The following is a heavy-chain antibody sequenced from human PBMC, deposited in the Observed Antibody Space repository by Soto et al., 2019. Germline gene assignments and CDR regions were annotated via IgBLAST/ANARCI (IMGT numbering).Heavy chain of an antibody. CDR2: IYYSGST. CDR1: GGSISSGDYY. CDR3: ARFPGDTAMLFGMDV. Sequence: SETLSLTCTVSGGSISSGDYYWSWIRQPPGKGLEWIGYIYYSGSTYYNPSLKSRVTISVDTSKNQFSLKLSSVTAADTAVYYCARFPGDTAMLFGMDVWGQGTTVTVSS. V-gene: IGHV4-30-4*01. D-gene: IGHD5-18*01. J-gene: IGHJ6*02.